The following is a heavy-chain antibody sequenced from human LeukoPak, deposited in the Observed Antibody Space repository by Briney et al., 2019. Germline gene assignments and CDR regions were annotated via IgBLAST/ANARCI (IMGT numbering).Heavy chain of an antibody. J-gene: IGHJ3*02. CDR3: AKDIRSEWLDAFDI. CDR1: GFTFDDYT. D-gene: IGHD3-3*01. Sequence: GGSLRLSCAASGFTFDDYTMHWVRQAPGKGLEWVSLISWDGGSTYYADSVKGRFTISRDNSKNSLYLQMNSLRAEDTALYYCAKDIRSEWLDAFDIWGQGTMVTVSS. V-gene: IGHV3-43*01. CDR2: ISWDGGST.